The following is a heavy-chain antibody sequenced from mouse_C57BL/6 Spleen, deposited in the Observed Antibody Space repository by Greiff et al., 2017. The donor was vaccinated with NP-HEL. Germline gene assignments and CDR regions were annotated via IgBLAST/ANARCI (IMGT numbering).Heavy chain of an antibody. Sequence: VQLKQSGPVLVKPGASVKMSCKASGYTFTDYYMNWVKQSHGKSLEWIGVINPYNGGTSYNQKFKGKATLTVDKSSSTAYMELNSLTSEDSAVYYCAKRLPVGFAYWGQGTLVTVSA. V-gene: IGHV1-19*01. J-gene: IGHJ3*01. CDR1: GYTFTDYY. CDR2: INPYNGGT. CDR3: AKRLPVGFAY.